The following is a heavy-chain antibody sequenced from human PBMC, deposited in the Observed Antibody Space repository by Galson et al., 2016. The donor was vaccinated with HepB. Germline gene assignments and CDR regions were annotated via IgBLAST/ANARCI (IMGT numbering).Heavy chain of an antibody. J-gene: IGHJ3*02. CDR2: IFYTGST. D-gene: IGHD1-26*01. CDR1: GGSVSSTSHF. CDR3: VGSYWVWGAFDI. V-gene: IGHV4-39*01. Sequence: SETLSLTCAVSGGSVSSTSHFWGWIRQPPGKGLEWIMSIFYTGSTQYNPSLKSRVAISVVTFNNQFSLQVNSVTAADTAVVLFVGSYWVWGAFDIWGQGSMVTVSS.